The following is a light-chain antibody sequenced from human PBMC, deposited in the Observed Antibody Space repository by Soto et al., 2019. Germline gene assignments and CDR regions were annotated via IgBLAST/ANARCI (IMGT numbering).Light chain of an antibody. CDR2: DAS. J-gene: IGKJ4*01. CDR1: HVVSWN. Sequence: DIQMTQSPSSLSASVGDRVTIACQSSHVVSWNLNWFQQKPGEAPKLLIYDASNLERGVPSRFSGSGSGTDFTLTISSLQPEDVATYYCQQYSSMLSFGGGTEVDLK. V-gene: IGKV1-33*01. CDR3: QQYSSMLS.